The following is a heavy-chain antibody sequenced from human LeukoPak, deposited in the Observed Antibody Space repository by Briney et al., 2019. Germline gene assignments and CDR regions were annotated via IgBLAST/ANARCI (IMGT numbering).Heavy chain of an antibody. Sequence: SEALSLTCTVSGGSISSGSYYWSWIRQPAGKGLEWIGSINTSGSTNYIPSLKSRVTISVDTSKNQFSLKLSSVTAADTAVYYCARVTQGYCSGGSCCPGYYYYYYYMDVWGKGTTVTVSS. CDR3: ARVTQGYCSGGSCCPGYYYYYYYMDV. V-gene: IGHV4-61*02. J-gene: IGHJ6*03. CDR2: INTSGST. CDR1: GGSISSGSYY. D-gene: IGHD2-15*01.